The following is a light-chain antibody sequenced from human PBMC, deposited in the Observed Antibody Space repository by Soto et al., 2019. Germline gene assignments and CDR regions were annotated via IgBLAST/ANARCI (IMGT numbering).Light chain of an antibody. J-gene: IGKJ4*01. V-gene: IGKV3-15*01. Sequence: VLSQLPATLSLSQGERATLSCRASQSVRGNLAWYQQKPGQAPRLLIYDSSTRAAGIPLRFSGTGSGTDFTLTVTSLQSEDFAVYFCQQYNHWPPLTFGGRTNVAIK. CDR2: DSS. CDR1: QSVRGN. CDR3: QQYNHWPPLT.